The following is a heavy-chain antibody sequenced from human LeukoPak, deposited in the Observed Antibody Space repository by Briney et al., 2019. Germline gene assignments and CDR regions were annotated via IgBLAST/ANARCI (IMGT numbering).Heavy chain of an antibody. D-gene: IGHD5-18*01. J-gene: IGHJ5*02. V-gene: IGHV4-34*01. CDR2: INHSGST. CDR1: GGSFSGYY. CDR3: ARWRYSYGYAWFDP. Sequence: TPSETLSLTCAVYGGSFSGYYWSWIRQPPGKGLEWIGEINHSGSTNYNPSLKSRVTISVDTSKNQFSLKLSSVTAADTAVYYCARWRYSYGYAWFDPWGQGTLVTVSS.